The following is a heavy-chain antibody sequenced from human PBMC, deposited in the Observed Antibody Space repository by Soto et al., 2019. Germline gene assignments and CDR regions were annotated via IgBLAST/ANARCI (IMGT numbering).Heavy chain of an antibody. CDR2: INPSGGST. J-gene: IGHJ5*02. V-gene: IGHV1-46*01. D-gene: IGHD5-12*01. CDR1: GYTFTSYY. Sequence: ASVKVSCKASGYTFTSYYMHWVRQAPGQGLEWMGIINPSGGSTSYAQKFQGRVTMTRDTSTSTVYMELSSLRSEDTAVYYCARRGYSGYDFRNWFDPWGQGTLVTVSS. CDR3: ARRGYSGYDFRNWFDP.